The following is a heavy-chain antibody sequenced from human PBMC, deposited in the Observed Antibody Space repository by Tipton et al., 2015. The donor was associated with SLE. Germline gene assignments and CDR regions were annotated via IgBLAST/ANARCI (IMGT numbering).Heavy chain of an antibody. V-gene: IGHV4-59*11. Sequence: TLSLTCSVSGDSIIGRYCSWIRQPPGKGLEWIGNIYYSANTDYNPSLKSRVTISVDTSKNQLSLKLTSVTAADTAVYYCSRGSVVADDFWGQGPLVNVSS. D-gene: IGHD2-15*01. CDR1: GDSIIGRY. J-gene: IGHJ4*02. CDR3: SRGSVVADDF. CDR2: IYYSANT.